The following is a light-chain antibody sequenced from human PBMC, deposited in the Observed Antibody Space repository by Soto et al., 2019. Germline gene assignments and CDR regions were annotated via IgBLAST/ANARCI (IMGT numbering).Light chain of an antibody. V-gene: IGLV2-23*01. CDR1: SSDVGSYNL. Sequence: QSALTQPASVSGSPGQSITISCTGTSSDVGSYNLVSWYQQHPGKAPKLMIYEGSKRPSGVSNRFSGSKPGNTASLTISGLQGEDEADYYCCSYAGSSAWVFGGGTKVTVL. J-gene: IGLJ3*02. CDR2: EGS. CDR3: CSYAGSSAWV.